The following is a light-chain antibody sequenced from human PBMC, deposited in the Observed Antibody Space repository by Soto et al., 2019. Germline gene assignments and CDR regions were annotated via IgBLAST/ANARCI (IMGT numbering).Light chain of an antibody. Sequence: LTQPASVSGCPGRSITISCTGTSSDVGGSNYVSWYQQHPGKAPKLTISDVSYRPSGVSNRFSGSKSGNTASLTISGLQVEDEADYYCSSYTSSSTYVFGTGTKVTVL. CDR1: SSDVGGSNY. CDR2: DVS. J-gene: IGLJ1*01. V-gene: IGLV2-14*01. CDR3: SSYTSSSTYV.